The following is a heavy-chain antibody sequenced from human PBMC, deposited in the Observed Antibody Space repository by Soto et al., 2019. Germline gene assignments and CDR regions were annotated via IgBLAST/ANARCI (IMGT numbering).Heavy chain of an antibody. D-gene: IGHD1-26*01. Sequence: EVQLLESGGGLVQPGGSLTLSCAASGFTFNTYWVHWVRQAPGKGVVWVSRINPDGRVTNYADSVKGRFTISRDNAQNTLYLQMNSLTPDDTAVYYCARVGQGAWYFDLWGRGTLVTVSS. CDR1: GFTFNTYW. V-gene: IGHV3-74*02. J-gene: IGHJ2*01. CDR2: INPDGRVT. CDR3: ARVGQGAWYFDL.